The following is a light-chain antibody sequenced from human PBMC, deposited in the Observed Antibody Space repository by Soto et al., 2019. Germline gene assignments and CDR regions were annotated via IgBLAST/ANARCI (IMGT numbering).Light chain of an antibody. CDR2: EVS. V-gene: IGLV2-14*01. CDR3: SSYTTTTRL. Sequence: QSVLTQPASVSGSPGQSITISCTGTSSDIGSNNYVSWFQQRPGKAPTLIIYEVSNRPSGVSTLFSGSKSGNTASLTISVLLPEDEAEYYCSSYTTTTRLFGGGTKLTVL. CDR1: SSDIGSNNY. J-gene: IGLJ3*02.